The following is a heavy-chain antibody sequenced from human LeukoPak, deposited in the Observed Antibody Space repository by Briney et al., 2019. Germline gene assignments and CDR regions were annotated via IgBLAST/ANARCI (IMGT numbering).Heavy chain of an antibody. CDR2: ISPGDSDT. D-gene: IGHD3-22*01. Sequence: GESLKISCKGSGYSFTSYWIGWVRQMPGKGLEWMGIISPGDSDTRYSPSFQGQVTISADKSISTAYLQWSSLKASDTAMYYCAREKDYYDSSGYYYVSPFDYWGQGTLVTVSS. CDR1: GYSFTSYW. CDR3: AREKDYYDSSGYYYVSPFDY. J-gene: IGHJ4*02. V-gene: IGHV5-51*01.